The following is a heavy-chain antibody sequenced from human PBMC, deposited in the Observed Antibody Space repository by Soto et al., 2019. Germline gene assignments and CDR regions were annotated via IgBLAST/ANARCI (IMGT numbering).Heavy chain of an antibody. CDR1: VGSVNNYY. J-gene: IGHJ4*02. V-gene: IGHV4-59*08. Sequence: SETLSLTFTVCVGSVNNYYWSWIRQPPGKGLGWVAYIVFSGSTSXXPSLKSRAXASVETSENPLXLHLNXLTDAHTPVYYCARHPQVPYLQQGLDYWGQGTLVX. CDR3: ARHPQVPYLQQGLDY. CDR2: IVFSGST.